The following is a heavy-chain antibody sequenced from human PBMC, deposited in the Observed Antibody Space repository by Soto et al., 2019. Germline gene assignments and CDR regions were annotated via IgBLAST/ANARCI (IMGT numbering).Heavy chain of an antibody. V-gene: IGHV4-39*07. Sequence: SETLSLTCTVSGGSISSRSYYWGWIRQPPGKGLEWIGSIYYRGSTYYNPSIKSRVTISVDPSKNQFSLKLSSVTAADSAVYYCARGHTTRHGFGDYGDAFDIWGQGTMVTVSS. CDR1: GGSISSRSYY. J-gene: IGHJ3*02. CDR2: IYYRGST. D-gene: IGHD4-17*01. CDR3: ARGHTTRHGFGDYGDAFDI.